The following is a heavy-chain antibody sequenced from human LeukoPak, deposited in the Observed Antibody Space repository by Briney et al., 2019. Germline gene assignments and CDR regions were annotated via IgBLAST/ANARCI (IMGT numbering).Heavy chain of an antibody. CDR2: FSGSGDST. D-gene: IGHD2-15*01. J-gene: IGHJ4*02. CDR3: AKNKGGSSYSVIDY. CDR1: GFTFSSYW. Sequence: PGGSLRLSCAASGFTFSSYWMHWVRQAPGKGLVWVSGFSGSGDSTYYADSVKGRFTISRDNSKNTLYLQMNSLRAEDTALYYCAKNKGGSSYSVIDYWGQGTLVTVSS. V-gene: IGHV3-23*01.